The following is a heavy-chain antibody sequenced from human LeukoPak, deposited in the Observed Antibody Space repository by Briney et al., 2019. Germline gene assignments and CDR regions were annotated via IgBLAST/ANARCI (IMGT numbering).Heavy chain of an antibody. Sequence: GGSLRLSCAASGFTFSSYGMSWVRQAPGKGLEWVSAISGSGGSTYYADSVKGRFTISRDNSKNTLYLQMNSLRAEDTAMYYCARQSAVAGLGPWGQETLVTVSS. CDR2: ISGSGGST. V-gene: IGHV3-23*01. D-gene: IGHD6-19*01. J-gene: IGHJ5*02. CDR1: GFTFSSYG. CDR3: ARQSAVAGLGP.